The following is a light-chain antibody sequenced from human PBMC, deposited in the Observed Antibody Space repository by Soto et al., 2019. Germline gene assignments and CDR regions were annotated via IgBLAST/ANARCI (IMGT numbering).Light chain of an antibody. CDR1: SGHSSYI. V-gene: IGLV4-60*02. Sequence: QPVLTQSSSASASLGSSVKLTCTLSSGHSSYIIAWHQQQPGKAPRYLMKLEGSGSYNKGSGVPDRFSGSSSGADRYLTISNLQFEDEADYYCETWDCNNWVFGGGTKLTVL. J-gene: IGLJ3*02. CDR2: LEGSGSY. CDR3: ETWDCNNWV.